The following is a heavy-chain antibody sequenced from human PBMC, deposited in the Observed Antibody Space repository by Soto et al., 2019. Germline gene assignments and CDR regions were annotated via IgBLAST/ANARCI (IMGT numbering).Heavy chain of an antibody. J-gene: IGHJ6*02. V-gene: IGHV3-23*01. CDR1: GFTFSSYA. CDR3: AKGRRRFLEWPYGMDV. D-gene: IGHD3-3*01. Sequence: GSLRLSCAASGFTFSSYAMSWVRQAPGKGLEWVSAISGSGGSTYYADSVKGRFTISRDNSKNTLYLQMNSLRAEDTAVYYCAKGRRRFLEWPYGMDVWGQGTTVTVSS. CDR2: ISGSGGST.